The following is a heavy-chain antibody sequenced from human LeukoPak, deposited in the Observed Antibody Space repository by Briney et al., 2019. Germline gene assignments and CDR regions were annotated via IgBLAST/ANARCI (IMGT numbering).Heavy chain of an antibody. D-gene: IGHD1-20*01. V-gene: IGHV1-69*13. CDR2: IIPIFGTA. CDR3: ARGGITGTQDDYYYYMDV. Sequence: ASVKVSCKASGGTFSSYAISWVRQAPGQGLEWKGGIIPIFGTANYAQKFQGRVTITADESTSTAYMELSSLRSEDTAVYYCARGGITGTQDDYYYYMDVWGKGTTVTVSS. J-gene: IGHJ6*03. CDR1: GGTFSSYA.